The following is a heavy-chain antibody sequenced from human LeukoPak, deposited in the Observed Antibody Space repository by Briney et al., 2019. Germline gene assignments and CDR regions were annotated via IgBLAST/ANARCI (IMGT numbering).Heavy chain of an antibody. Sequence: SETLSLTCAVSGYSISSGYYWGWIRQPPGEGLEWIGSIHRSGSTYYNPSLKSRLTISIDTSKNQFFLKLSSVTAADTAVYYCARAAFDYWGQGTLVTVSS. J-gene: IGHJ4*02. CDR2: IHRSGST. CDR3: ARAAFDY. V-gene: IGHV4-38-2*01. CDR1: GYSISSGYY.